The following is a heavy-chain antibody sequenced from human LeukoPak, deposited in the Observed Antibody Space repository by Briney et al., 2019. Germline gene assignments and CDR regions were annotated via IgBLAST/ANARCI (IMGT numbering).Heavy chain of an antibody. CDR1: GYTFTGYY. Sequence: ASVKASCKASGYTFTGYYMHWVRQAPGQGLEWMGRINPNSGGTNYAQKFQGRVTMTRDTSISTAYMELSRLRSDDTAVYYCARAWSAHLPIDYWGQGTLVTVSS. V-gene: IGHV1-2*06. CDR3: ARAWSAHLPIDY. J-gene: IGHJ4*02. D-gene: IGHD6-6*01. CDR2: INPNSGGT.